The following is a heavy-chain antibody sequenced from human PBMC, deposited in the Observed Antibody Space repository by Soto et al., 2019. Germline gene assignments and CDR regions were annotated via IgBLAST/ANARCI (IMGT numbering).Heavy chain of an antibody. CDR1: GFTFSSYG. CDR3: AKDTLRSEVAAAGANYYYGMDV. Sequence: VGSLRVSCAASGFTFSSYGMHWVRQAPGKGLEWVAVISYDGSNKYYADSVKGRFTISRDNSKNTLYLQMNSLRAEDTAVYYCAKDTLRSEVAAAGANYYYGMDVWSQGTTVTVSS. CDR2: ISYDGSNK. D-gene: IGHD6-13*01. J-gene: IGHJ6*02. V-gene: IGHV3-30*18.